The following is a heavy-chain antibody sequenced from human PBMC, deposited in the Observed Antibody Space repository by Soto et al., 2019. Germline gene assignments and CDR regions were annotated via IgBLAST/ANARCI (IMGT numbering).Heavy chain of an antibody. CDR2: INAGNGNT. CDR3: ARDKITGSLDY. J-gene: IGHJ4*02. D-gene: IGHD1-20*01. Sequence: QVQLVQSGAEEKKPGASVKVSCKASGYTFTSYAMHWVRQAPGQRLAWMGWINAGNGNTKYSQKFQGRVTITWDTAARTDYIELSSLISEDTAVYYCARDKITGSLDYWGQGSLVTVSS. V-gene: IGHV1-3*05. CDR1: GYTFTSYA.